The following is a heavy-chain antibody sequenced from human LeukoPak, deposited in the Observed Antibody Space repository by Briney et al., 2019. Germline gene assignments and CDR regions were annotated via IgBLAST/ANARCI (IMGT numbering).Heavy chain of an antibody. D-gene: IGHD2-21*01. CDR2: IKQDGSEK. J-gene: IGHJ2*01. Sequence: VQPGGSLRLSCAASGFTFSSYWMSWVRQAPGRGLEWVANIKQDGSEKYYVDSVKGRLTISRDNAKNSLYLQMNSLRAEDTAVYYCAKGRDTSPYWFFDLWGRGTLVTVSS. CDR3: AKGRDTSPYWFFDL. CDR1: GFTFSSYW. V-gene: IGHV3-7*05.